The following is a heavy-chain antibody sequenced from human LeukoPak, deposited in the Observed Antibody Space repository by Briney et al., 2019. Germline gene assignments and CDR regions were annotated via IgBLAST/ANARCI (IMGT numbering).Heavy chain of an antibody. CDR1: GYTFTSYG. J-gene: IGHJ3*02. CDR2: IIPIFGTA. D-gene: IGHD3-10*01. CDR3: ARGDVTMVRGVIPEGKPDAFDI. Sequence: ASVKVSCKASGYTFTSYGISWVRQAPGQGLEWMGGIIPIFGTANYAQKFQGRVTITTDESTSTAYMELSSLRSEDTAVYYCARGDVTMVRGVIPEGKPDAFDIWGQGTMVTVSS. V-gene: IGHV1-69*05.